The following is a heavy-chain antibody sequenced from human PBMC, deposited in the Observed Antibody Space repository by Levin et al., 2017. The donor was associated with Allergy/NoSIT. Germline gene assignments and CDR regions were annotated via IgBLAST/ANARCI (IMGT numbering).Heavy chain of an antibody. Sequence: SETLSLTCTVSGGSISSSSFYWGWVRQPPGKGLEWIGGIFYSGSTYYNPSLKSRVTISVDTSKNQFSLKLNSVTAADTAVYYCVRHGSMTTVAFDYWGQGTLVTVSS. CDR1: GGSISSSSFY. V-gene: IGHV4-39*01. CDR3: VRHGSMTTVAFDY. J-gene: IGHJ4*02. D-gene: IGHD4-17*01. CDR2: IFYSGST.